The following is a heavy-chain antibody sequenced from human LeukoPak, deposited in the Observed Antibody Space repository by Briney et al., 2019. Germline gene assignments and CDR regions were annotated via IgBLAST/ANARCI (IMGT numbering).Heavy chain of an antibody. CDR1: GFTFSSYA. Sequence: GGSLRLSCAASGFTFSSYAMSWVRQAPGKGLEWVSYISSSGSTIYYADSVKGRFTISRDNAKNSLYLQMNSLRAEDTAVYYCARDLYGDYSLDYWGQGTLVTVSS. J-gene: IGHJ4*02. D-gene: IGHD4-17*01. V-gene: IGHV3-48*04. CDR2: ISSSGSTI. CDR3: ARDLYGDYSLDY.